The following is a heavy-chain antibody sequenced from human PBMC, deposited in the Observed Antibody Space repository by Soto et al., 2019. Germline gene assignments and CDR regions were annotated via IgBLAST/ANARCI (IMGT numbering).Heavy chain of an antibody. Sequence: GGSLRLSCAASGFTFSSYGMHWVRQAPGKGLEWVAVISYDGSNKYYADSVKGRFTISRDNSKNTLYLQMNSLRAEDTAVYYCAKDWSQWLEPPTGSYYGMDVWGQGTTVTVSS. CDR2: ISYDGSNK. D-gene: IGHD6-19*01. V-gene: IGHV3-30*18. J-gene: IGHJ6*02. CDR1: GFTFSSYG. CDR3: AKDWSQWLEPPTGSYYGMDV.